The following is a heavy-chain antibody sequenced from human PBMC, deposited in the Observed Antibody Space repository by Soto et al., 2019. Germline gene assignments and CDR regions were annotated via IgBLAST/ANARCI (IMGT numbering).Heavy chain of an antibody. D-gene: IGHD3-22*01. J-gene: IGHJ6*02. CDR2: ISSSGGGK. CDR3: AKERHSGGYHGYYGMDV. V-gene: IGHV3-23*01. CDR1: GFTFSDYA. Sequence: EGSLRLSCSASGFTFSDYAMSWVRQAPGKGLEWVSSISSSGGGKYYADSVKGRFTISRDHSQNTLYVQMNSLRAEDAAVYYCAKERHSGGYHGYYGMDVWGRVPTVTFSS.